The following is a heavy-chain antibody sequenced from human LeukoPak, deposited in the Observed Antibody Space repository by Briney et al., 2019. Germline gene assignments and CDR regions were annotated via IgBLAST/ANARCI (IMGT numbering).Heavy chain of an antibody. Sequence: GGSLRLSCAASGFTFSSYGMSWVRQAPGKGLEWVSAISGSGGSTYYADSVKGRFTISRDNSKNTLYLQMNSLRAEDTAVYYCAKAAANWNDYYYYYMDVWGKGTTVTVSS. CDR3: AKAAANWNDYYYYYMDV. CDR1: GFTFSSYG. D-gene: IGHD1-1*01. CDR2: ISGSGGST. V-gene: IGHV3-23*01. J-gene: IGHJ6*03.